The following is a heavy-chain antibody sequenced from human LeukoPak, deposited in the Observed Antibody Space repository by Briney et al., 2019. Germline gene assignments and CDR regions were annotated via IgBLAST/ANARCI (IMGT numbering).Heavy chain of an antibody. V-gene: IGHV3-7*01. Sequence: PGGSLRLSCAASGFTFSNHWMIWVRQAPGKGLEWVASIKQDGSEKQYVGSVRGRFTISRDNANNLLDLQMNSLTAEDTAVYYCAKDILYSHSDYGARGTLFRVSS. CDR3: AKDILYSHSDY. CDR1: GFTFSNHW. J-gene: IGHJ4*02. D-gene: IGHD2-8*01. CDR2: IKQDGSEK.